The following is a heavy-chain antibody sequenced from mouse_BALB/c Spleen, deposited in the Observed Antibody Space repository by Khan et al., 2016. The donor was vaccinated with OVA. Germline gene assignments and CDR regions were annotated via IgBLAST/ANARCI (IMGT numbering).Heavy chain of an antibody. CDR3: ARTYFSYGNYGDYFTMDY. Sequence: QVQLQQSGPGLVQPSQSLPITCTVSGFSLTSYGVPWVRQSPGKGLEWLGVIWSGGSTDYNSAFISRLTISKDNSKSQVFFKMNSLQANDTAIYYCARTYFSYGNYGDYFTMDYWGQGTSVTVSS. D-gene: IGHD2-1*01. J-gene: IGHJ4*01. V-gene: IGHV2-2*02. CDR1: GFSLTSYG. CDR2: IWSGGST.